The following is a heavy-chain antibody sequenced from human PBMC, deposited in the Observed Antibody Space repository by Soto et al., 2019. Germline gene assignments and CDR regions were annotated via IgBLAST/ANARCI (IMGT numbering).Heavy chain of an antibody. J-gene: IGHJ3*02. CDR2: MSHSGGT. Sequence: QVQLQQWGAGLLKPSETLSLTCAVYGGFVSSGSYYWSWIRQPPGKGLEWIGEMSHSGGTHFNPSLKNRVTISVDTSKNQFSLSMSSVTAADTALYYCARVERGTATTVVDAFDIWGPGTMVTVSS. CDR1: GGFVSSGSYY. D-gene: IGHD1-1*01. CDR3: ARVERGTATTVVDAFDI. V-gene: IGHV4-34*01.